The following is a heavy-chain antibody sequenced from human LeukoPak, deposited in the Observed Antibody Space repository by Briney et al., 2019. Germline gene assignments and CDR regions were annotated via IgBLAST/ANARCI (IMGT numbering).Heavy chain of an antibody. CDR3: ARSYSDTSVFDY. CDR2: IRYDGSNK. D-gene: IGHD3-22*01. V-gene: IGHV3-30*02. CDR1: GFTFSSYG. Sequence: GGSLRLSCAASGFTFSSYGMHWVRQAPGKGLEWVAFIRYDGSNKYYADSVKGRFTISRDNSKNTLYLQMNSLRAEDTAVYYCARSYSDTSVFDYWGQGTLVTVSS. J-gene: IGHJ4*02.